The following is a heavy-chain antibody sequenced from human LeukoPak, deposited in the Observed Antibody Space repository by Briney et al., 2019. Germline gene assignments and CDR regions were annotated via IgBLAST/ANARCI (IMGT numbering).Heavy chain of an antibody. CDR3: ARRAGAYSHPYDY. J-gene: IGHJ4*02. V-gene: IGHV3-48*01. CDR2: ISSSSSTI. CDR1: GFTFSSYS. Sequence: GGSLRLSCAASGFTFSSYSMNWVRQAPGKGLEWVSHISSSSSTIYYADSVKGRFTISRDNAKNSLYLQMNSLRAEDTAVYYCARRAGAYSHPYDYWGQGTLVTVSS. D-gene: IGHD4/OR15-4a*01.